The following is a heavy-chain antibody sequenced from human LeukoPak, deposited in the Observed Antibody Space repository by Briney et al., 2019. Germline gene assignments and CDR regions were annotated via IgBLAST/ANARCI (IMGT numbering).Heavy chain of an antibody. J-gene: IGHJ4*02. Sequence: SETLSLTCAVYGGSFSGYYWSWIRQPPGKGLEWIREINHSGSPNYNPSLKSRVTISVDTSKNQFSLKLSSVTAADTAVYYCARSSGWYPFDYWGQGTLVTVSS. CDR2: INHSGSP. D-gene: IGHD6-19*01. V-gene: IGHV4-34*01. CDR3: ARSSGWYPFDY. CDR1: GGSFSGYY.